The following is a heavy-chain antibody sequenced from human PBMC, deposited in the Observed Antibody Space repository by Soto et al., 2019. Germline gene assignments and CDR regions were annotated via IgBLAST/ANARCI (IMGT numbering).Heavy chain of an antibody. CDR2: ISYDGSNK. J-gene: IGHJ4*02. V-gene: IGHV3-30*18. CDR3: AKDRGSTSCPAC. D-gene: IGHD2-2*01. Sequence: PGGSLRLSCAASGFTFSSYGMHWVRQAPGKGLEWVAVISYDGSNKYYADSVKGRFTISRDNSKNTLYLQMNSLRAEDTAVYYCAKDRGSTSCPACWGQGTLVTVSS. CDR1: GFTFSSYG.